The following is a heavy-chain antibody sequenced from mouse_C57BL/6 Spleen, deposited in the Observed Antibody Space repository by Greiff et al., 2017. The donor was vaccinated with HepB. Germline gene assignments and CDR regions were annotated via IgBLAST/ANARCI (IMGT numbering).Heavy chain of an antibody. Sequence: VQGVESGPELVKPGASVKISCKASGYAFSSSWMNWVKQRPGKGLEWIGRIYPGDGDTNYNGKFKGKATLTADKSSSTAYMQLSSLTSEDSAVYFCARSSTGAWFAYWGQRTLVTVSA. CDR2: IYPGDGDT. V-gene: IGHV1-82*01. CDR3: ARSSTGAWFAY. CDR1: GYAFSSSW. J-gene: IGHJ3*01. D-gene: IGHD2-1*01.